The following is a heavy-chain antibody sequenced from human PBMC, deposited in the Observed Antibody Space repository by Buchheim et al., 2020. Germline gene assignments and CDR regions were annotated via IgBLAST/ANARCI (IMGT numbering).Heavy chain of an antibody. CDR1: GFTFSSYS. CDR2: ISNSSSTI. J-gene: IGHJ6*02. Sequence: EVQLVESGGGLVQPGGSLRLSCAASGFTFSSYSMNWVRQAPGKGLEWVSYISNSSSTIYYADSVKGRFTISRDNAKNSLYLQMNSLRAEDTAVYYCATLGYCSSTSCYYYYYYGMDVWGQGTT. D-gene: IGHD2-2*03. CDR3: ATLGYCSSTSCYYYYYYGMDV. V-gene: IGHV3-48*01.